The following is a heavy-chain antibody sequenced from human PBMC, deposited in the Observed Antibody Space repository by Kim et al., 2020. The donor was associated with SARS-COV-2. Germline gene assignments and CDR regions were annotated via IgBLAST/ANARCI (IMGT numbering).Heavy chain of an antibody. CDR3: ARGVSKYEAGYPRAYYFDY. D-gene: IGHD3-9*01. CDR1: GGSISSYY. V-gene: IGHV4-59*01. CDR2: IYYSGST. J-gene: IGHJ4*02. Sequence: SETLSLTCTVSGGSISSYYWSWIRQPPGKGLEWIGYIYYSGSTNYNPSLKSRVTISVDTSKNQFSLKLSSVTAADTTVYYCARGVSKYEAGYPRAYYFDYWGQGTLVTVSS.